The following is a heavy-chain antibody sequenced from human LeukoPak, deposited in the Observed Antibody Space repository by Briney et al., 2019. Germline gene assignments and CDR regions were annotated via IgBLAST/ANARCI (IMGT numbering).Heavy chain of an antibody. V-gene: IGHV3-9*01. J-gene: IGHJ3*01. Sequence: GGSLRLSCVGSGFTFEDYAMHWVRQVPGRGLERVSGISWNTGRIGYADSVKGRFTISRDNAKKSLYLQMNSLRPEDTAWYFCVKDRRLNSYSLDTWGQGTLVTVS. CDR1: GFTFEDYA. CDR2: ISWNTGRI. CDR3: VKDRRLNSYSLDT. D-gene: IGHD3-16*01.